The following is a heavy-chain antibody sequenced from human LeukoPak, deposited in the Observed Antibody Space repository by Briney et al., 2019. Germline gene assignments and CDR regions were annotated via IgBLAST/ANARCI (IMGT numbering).Heavy chain of an antibody. D-gene: IGHD4-17*01. CDR3: AKVRVYGDTSSPFDY. J-gene: IGHJ4*02. CDR2: ISDDGSTK. CDR1: GFTFSSYA. Sequence: GGSLRLSCEASGFTFSSYAMHWVRQAPGKGLEWVAVISDDGSTKHYAASVKGRFTISRDNAKNSLYLQMNSLRAEDTALYYCAKVRVYGDTSSPFDYWGQGTLVTVSS. V-gene: IGHV3-30*18.